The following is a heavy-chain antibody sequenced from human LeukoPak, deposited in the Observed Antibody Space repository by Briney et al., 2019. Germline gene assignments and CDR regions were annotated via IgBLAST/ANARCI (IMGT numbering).Heavy chain of an antibody. CDR2: IYYSGST. V-gene: IGHV4-59*01. CDR3: ARGHSSGWIDY. J-gene: IGHJ4*02. Sequence: SETLPLTCTVSGGSISSYYWSWIRQPPGKGLEWIGYIYYSGSTNYNPSLKSRVTISVDTSKNQFSLKLSSVTAADTAVYYCARGHSSGWIDYWGQGTLVTVSS. CDR1: GGSISSYY. D-gene: IGHD6-19*01.